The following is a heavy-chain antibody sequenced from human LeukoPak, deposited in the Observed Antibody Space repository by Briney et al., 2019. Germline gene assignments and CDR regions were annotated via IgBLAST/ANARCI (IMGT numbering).Heavy chain of an antibody. CDR2: INWNGGST. Sequence: PGGSLRLSCAASGFTFDDYGMSWVRQPPGKGLEWVSGINWNGGSTGYADSVKGRFTISRDNAKNSLYLQMNSLRAEDTALYYCARDLGDVSMVRGVMVYFDYWGQGTLVTVSS. CDR3: ARDLGDVSMVRGVMVYFDY. CDR1: GFTFDDYG. D-gene: IGHD3-10*01. V-gene: IGHV3-20*04. J-gene: IGHJ4*02.